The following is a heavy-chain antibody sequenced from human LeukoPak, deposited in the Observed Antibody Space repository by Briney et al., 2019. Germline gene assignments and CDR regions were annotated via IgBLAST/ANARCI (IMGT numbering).Heavy chain of an antibody. CDR3: AKDSSDYYFDY. D-gene: IGHD3-22*01. Sequence: GGSLRLSCAASGFTFSSYDIHWVRQATGKGLEWVSGIGTAGEIYYPGSVKGRFTISRENAKNSLYLQMNSLRAGDTAVYYCAKDSSDYYFDYWGQGTLVTVSS. CDR1: GFTFSSYD. J-gene: IGHJ4*02. CDR2: IGTAGEI. V-gene: IGHV3-13*01.